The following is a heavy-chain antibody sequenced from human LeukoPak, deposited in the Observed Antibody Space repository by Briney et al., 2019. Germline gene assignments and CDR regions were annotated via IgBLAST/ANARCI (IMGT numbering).Heavy chain of an antibody. CDR2: ISYDGSNK. CDR3: ARDRLITMVRGPEGAFDI. Sequence: GGSLRLSCAASGFTSSSYAMHWVRQAPGKGLEWVAVISYDGSNKYYADSVKGRFTISRDNSKNTLYLQMNSLRAEDTAVYYCARDRLITMVRGPEGAFDIWGQGTMVTVSS. CDR1: GFTSSSYA. D-gene: IGHD3-10*01. J-gene: IGHJ3*02. V-gene: IGHV3-30*04.